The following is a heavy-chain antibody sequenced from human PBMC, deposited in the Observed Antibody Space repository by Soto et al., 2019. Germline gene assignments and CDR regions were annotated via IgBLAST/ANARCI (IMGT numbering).Heavy chain of an antibody. J-gene: IGHJ4*02. V-gene: IGHV1-2*04. Sequence: ASVKVSCKASGYTFNPFYMHWVRQAPGQGLEWMGWIYPKTGGTYYAQKFQGWVTMTSDTSISTVYMELRSLKSDDTAVYYCVRENWYYDYWGQGTLVTVSS. CDR2: IYPKTGGT. D-gene: IGHD1-7*01. CDR1: GYTFNPFY. CDR3: VRENWYYDY.